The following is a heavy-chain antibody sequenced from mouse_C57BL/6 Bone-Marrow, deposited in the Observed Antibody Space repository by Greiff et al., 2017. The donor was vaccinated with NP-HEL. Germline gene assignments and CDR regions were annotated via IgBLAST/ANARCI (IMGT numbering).Heavy chain of an antibody. V-gene: IGHV1-64*01. J-gene: IGHJ2*01. Sequence: QVQLQQPGAELVKPGASVKLSCKASGYTFTSYWMHWVKQRPGQGLEWIGMIHPNSGSTNYNEKFKSKATLTVDKSSSTAYMQLSSLTSEDSAVYYCARSGYYGSSYCDDWGQGTTLTVSS. CDR2: IHPNSGST. CDR1: GYTFTSYW. D-gene: IGHD1-1*01. CDR3: ARSGYYGSSYCDD.